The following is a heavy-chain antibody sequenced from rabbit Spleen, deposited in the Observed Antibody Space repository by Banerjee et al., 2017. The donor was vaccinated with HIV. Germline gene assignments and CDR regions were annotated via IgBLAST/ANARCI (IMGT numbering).Heavy chain of an antibody. D-gene: IGHD1-1*01. CDR2: IAVGSGGFT. V-gene: IGHV1S40*01. CDR1: GIDFSSYYY. Sequence: QSLEESGGGLVKPGASLTLTCKASGIDFSSYYYMCWVRQPPGKGLEWIACIAVGSGGFTYYANWAKGRFTISKTSSTTVTLQMTSLTAADTATYFCARDTSSSFSSYGMDLWGPGTLVTVS. CDR3: ARDTSSSFSSYGMDL. J-gene: IGHJ6*01.